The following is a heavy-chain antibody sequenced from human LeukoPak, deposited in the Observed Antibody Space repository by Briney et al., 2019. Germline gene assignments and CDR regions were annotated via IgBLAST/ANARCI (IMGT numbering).Heavy chain of an antibody. CDR3: ARVTAAAGIPSY. V-gene: IGHV1-46*01. CDR1: GYTFTSYY. J-gene: IGHJ4*02. CDR2: INPSGGST. Sequence: EASVKVSCKASGYTFTSYYMHWVRQAPGQGLEWMGIINPSGGSTSYAQKFPGRVTMTRDTSTSTVYMELSSLRSEDTAVYYCARVTAAAGIPSYWGQGTLVTVSS. D-gene: IGHD6-13*01.